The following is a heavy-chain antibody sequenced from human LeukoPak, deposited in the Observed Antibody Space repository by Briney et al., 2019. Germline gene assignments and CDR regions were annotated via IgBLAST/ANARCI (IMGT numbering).Heavy chain of an antibody. CDR1: GFTSSSYW. J-gene: IGHJ4*02. Sequence: GRSLRLSCAASGFTSSSYWMSWVREAPGKGLEWVANIKQDGSEKYYVDSVKGRFTISRDNAKNSLYLQMNSLRAEDTAVYYCARDRRRHDYWGQGTLVTVSS. CDR2: IKQDGSEK. CDR3: ARDRRRHDY. V-gene: IGHV3-7*01.